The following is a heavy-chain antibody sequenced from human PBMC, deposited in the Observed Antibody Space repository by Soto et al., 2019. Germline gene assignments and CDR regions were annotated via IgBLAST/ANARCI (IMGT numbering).Heavy chain of an antibody. D-gene: IGHD1-26*01. Sequence: ASVKVSCKASGYTFTSYYMHWVRQAPGQGLEWMGIINPSGGTTSYAQKFQGRVTMTRDTSTSTVYMELSSLRSEDTAVYYCAGGGKWELEADYFDYWGQGTLVTVSS. V-gene: IGHV1-46*01. CDR2: INPSGGTT. CDR1: GYTFTSYY. J-gene: IGHJ4*02. CDR3: AGGGKWELEADYFDY.